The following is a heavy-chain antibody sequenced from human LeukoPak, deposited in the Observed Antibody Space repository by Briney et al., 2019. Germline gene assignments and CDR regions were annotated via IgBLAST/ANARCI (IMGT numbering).Heavy chain of an antibody. CDR3: ARDGERSRLVSITYFDY. D-gene: IGHD3-9*01. Sequence: VASVKVSCKASGYTFTSYGISWVRQAPGQELEWMGWISAYNGNTNYAQKLQGRVTMTTDTSTSTAYMELRSLRSDDTAVYYCARDGERSRLVSITYFDYWGQGTLVTVS. J-gene: IGHJ4*02. CDR1: GYTFTSYG. CDR2: ISAYNGNT. V-gene: IGHV1-18*01.